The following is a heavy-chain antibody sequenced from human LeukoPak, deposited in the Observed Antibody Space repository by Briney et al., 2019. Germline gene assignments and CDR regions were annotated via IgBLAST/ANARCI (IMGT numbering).Heavy chain of an antibody. CDR3: ARRWLQLDY. Sequence: PSETLSLTCAVSGAPISSSNWWSWVRQSPGKGLEWIGEIYHSGNTNYNPSLKSRVTISVDKSKNQISLKLTSVTDADTAVYYCARRWLQLDYWGQGTLVTVSS. CDR1: GAPISSSNW. D-gene: IGHD5-24*01. V-gene: IGHV4-4*02. J-gene: IGHJ4*02. CDR2: IYHSGNT.